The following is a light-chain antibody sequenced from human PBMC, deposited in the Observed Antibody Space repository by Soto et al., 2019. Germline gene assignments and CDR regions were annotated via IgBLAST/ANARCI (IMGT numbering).Light chain of an antibody. J-gene: IGKJ4*01. CDR3: QQYIRWPLP. CDR1: QDVSSN. CDR2: GAS. V-gene: IGKV3-15*01. Sequence: EMVVTQSPATLSVSPGERATLSCRASQDVSSNLAWYQQKPGQAPSLLIYGASTRATGTPARFSGSGSGTEFTLTISSLQSEDYAVYFCQQYIRWPLPFGGGTKVDIK.